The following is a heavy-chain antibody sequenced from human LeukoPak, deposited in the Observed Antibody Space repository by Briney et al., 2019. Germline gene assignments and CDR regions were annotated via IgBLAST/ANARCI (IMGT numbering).Heavy chain of an antibody. D-gene: IGHD6-13*01. CDR1: GFTFSSYG. CDR2: IWYDGSNK. V-gene: IGHV3-33*01. Sequence: PGGSLRLSCAASGFTFSSYGMHWVRQAPGKGLEWVAVIWYDGSNKYYADSVKGRFTISRDNSKNTLYLQMNSLRAEDTAVYYCARFSGYSGSWYDYWGQGTLVTVSS. J-gene: IGHJ4*02. CDR3: ARFSGYSGSWYDY.